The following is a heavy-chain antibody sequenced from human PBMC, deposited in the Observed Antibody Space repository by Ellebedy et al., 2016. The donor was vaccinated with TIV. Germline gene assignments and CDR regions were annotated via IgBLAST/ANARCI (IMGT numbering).Heavy chain of an antibody. J-gene: IGHJ6*02. D-gene: IGHD1-14*01. CDR3: ARVTEGRV. CDR1: GYSFINYG. CDR2: ISPYNGET. V-gene: IGHV1-18*01. Sequence: AASVKVSCKAYGYSFINYGISWVRQAPGQGIQYMGWISPYNGETDFAQEFENRLTMTTDTSTSTAYMELRSLRSAEPAIYYCARVTEGRVWGQGTTATVSS.